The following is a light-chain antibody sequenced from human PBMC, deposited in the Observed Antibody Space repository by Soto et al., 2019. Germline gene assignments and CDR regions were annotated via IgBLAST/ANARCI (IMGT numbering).Light chain of an antibody. CDR1: HSISTN. CDR3: QQYNDWPWT. J-gene: IGKJ1*01. Sequence: EVVMTQSLATLSVSPGERVTLSCRSSHSISTNLVWYQHRAGQAPSLLIFDAFTRATGVPARFSGSGSGTEFTLTISGLQSEESAIYYCQQYNDWPWTFGQGTKVEIK. V-gene: IGKV3-15*01. CDR2: DAF.